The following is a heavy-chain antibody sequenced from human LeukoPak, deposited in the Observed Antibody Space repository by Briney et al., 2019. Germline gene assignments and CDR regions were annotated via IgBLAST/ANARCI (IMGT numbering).Heavy chain of an antibody. D-gene: IGHD3-3*01. V-gene: IGHV3-30-3*01. CDR3: ARGETYYDFWSGYYTSDY. CDR1: GFTFSSYA. CDR2: ISYDGSNK. J-gene: IGHJ4*02. Sequence: GGSLRLSCAASGFTFSSYAMHWVRQAPGKGLEWVAVISYDGSNKYYADSVKGRFTISRDNSKNTLYLQMNSLRAEDTAVYYCARGETYYDFWSGYYTSDYWGQGTLVTVSS.